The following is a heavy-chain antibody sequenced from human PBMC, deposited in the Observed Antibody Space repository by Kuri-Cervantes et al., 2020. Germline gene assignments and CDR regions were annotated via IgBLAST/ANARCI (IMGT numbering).Heavy chain of an antibody. CDR3: AKEAMKAVTGTFYFDY. D-gene: IGHD6-19*01. CDR1: GYTFTSYY. J-gene: IGHJ4*02. CDR2: INPSGGST. V-gene: IGHV1-46*01. Sequence: ASVKVSCKASGYTFTSYYMHWVRQAPGQGLEWMGIINPSGGSTSYAQKFQGRVTMTRDTSTSTVYMELSSLRSEDTAVYYCAKEAMKAVTGTFYFDYWGQGTLVTVSS.